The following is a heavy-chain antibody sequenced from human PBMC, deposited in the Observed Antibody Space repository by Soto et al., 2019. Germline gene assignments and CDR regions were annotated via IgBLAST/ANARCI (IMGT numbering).Heavy chain of an antibody. V-gene: IGHV4-4*07. CDR2: IYTSGST. CDR1: GGSISSYY. D-gene: IGHD2-2*01. Sequence: SETLSLTCTVSGGSISSYYWSWIRQPTGKGLEWIGRIYTSGSTNYNPSLKSRVTMSLDTSKNQFSLKLTSVTAADTALYYCARGNCSSPNCYSFSGYYGMDVWGQGTTVTVSS. CDR3: ARGNCSSPNCYSFSGYYGMDV. J-gene: IGHJ6*02.